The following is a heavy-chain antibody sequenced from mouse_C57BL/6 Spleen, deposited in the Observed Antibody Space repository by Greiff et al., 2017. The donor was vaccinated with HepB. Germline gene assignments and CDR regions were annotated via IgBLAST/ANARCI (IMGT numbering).Heavy chain of an antibody. D-gene: IGHD2-3*01. V-gene: IGHV5-9-1*02. CDR3: TRVATTRAMDY. J-gene: IGHJ4*01. Sequence: DVMLVESGEGLVKPGGSLKLSCAASGFTFSSYAMSWVRQTPEKRLEWVAYISSGGDYIYYADTVKGRFTISRDNARNTLYLQMSSLKYEDTAMYYCTRVATTRAMDYWGQGTSVTVSS. CDR1: GFTFSSYA. CDR2: ISSGGDYI.